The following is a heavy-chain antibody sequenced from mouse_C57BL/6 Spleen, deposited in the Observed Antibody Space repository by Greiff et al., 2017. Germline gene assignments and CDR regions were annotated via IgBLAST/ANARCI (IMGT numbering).Heavy chain of an antibody. J-gene: IGHJ3*01. CDR1: GYTFTSYW. Sequence: QVQLQQPGAELVRPGSSVKLSCKASGYTFTSYWMHWVKQRPIQGLEWIGNIDPSDSDTHYNQKFKDKATLTVDKSSSTAYMQLSSLTSEDSAVYYCERGDYYGSFAWFAYWGQGTLVTVSA. CDR3: ERGDYYGSFAWFAY. CDR2: IDPSDSDT. V-gene: IGHV1-52*01. D-gene: IGHD1-1*01.